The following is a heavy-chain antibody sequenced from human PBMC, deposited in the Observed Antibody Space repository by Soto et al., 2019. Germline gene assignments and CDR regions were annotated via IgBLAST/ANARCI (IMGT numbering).Heavy chain of an antibody. Sequence: HPGGSLRLPCAVSGFTFSSYWMYWVRQTSGKGLVWASRINTDGTTTNYADSVKGRFTISRDNAKNTLYLQMNSLRAEDTAVYYCARATMGTLDYWGQGILVTVSS. J-gene: IGHJ4*02. CDR3: ARATMGTLDY. CDR2: INTDGTTT. V-gene: IGHV3-74*01. CDR1: GFTFSSYW. D-gene: IGHD7-27*01.